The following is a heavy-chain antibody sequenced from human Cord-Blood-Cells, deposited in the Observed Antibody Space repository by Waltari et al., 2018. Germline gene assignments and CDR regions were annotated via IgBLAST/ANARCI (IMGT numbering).Heavy chain of an antibody. J-gene: IGHJ6*03. V-gene: IGHV4-39*01. CDR1: GGSISSRSYY. CDR3: ARMGFYYYYMDV. CDR2: IYYSGST. Sequence: QLQLQESGPGLVKPSETLPLTCTVSGGSISSRSYYWGWIRQPPGKGLEWIGSIYYSGSTYYNPSLKSRVTISVDTSKNQFSLKLSSVTAADTAVYYCARMGFYYYYMDVWGKGTTVTVSS.